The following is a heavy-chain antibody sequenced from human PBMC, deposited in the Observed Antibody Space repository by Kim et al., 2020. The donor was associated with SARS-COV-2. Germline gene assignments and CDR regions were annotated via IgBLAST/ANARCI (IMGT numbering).Heavy chain of an antibody. J-gene: IGHJ4*02. Sequence: GGSLRLSCAASGFTFSSYAMSWVRQAPGKGLEWVSAISGSGGSTYYADSVKGRFTISRDNSKNTLYLQMNSLRAEDTAVYYCAKDSGPDPSSPRGWELPYVPDYWGQGTLVTVSS. V-gene: IGHV3-23*01. D-gene: IGHD1-26*01. CDR3: AKDSGPDPSSPRGWELPYVPDY. CDR1: GFTFSSYA. CDR2: ISGSGGST.